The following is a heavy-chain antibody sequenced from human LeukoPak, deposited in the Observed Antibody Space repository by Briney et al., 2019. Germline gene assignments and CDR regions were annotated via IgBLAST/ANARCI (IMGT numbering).Heavy chain of an antibody. V-gene: IGHV1-46*01. CDR2: INPSGGST. Sequence: ASVKVSCKASGYTFTSYYMHWVRQAPGQGLEWMRIINPSGGSTSYAQKFQGRVTMTRDTSTSTVYMELSSLRSEDTAVYYCARDDLDGDTPFLWGQGTLVTVSS. J-gene: IGHJ4*02. CDR1: GYTFTSYY. D-gene: IGHD2-21*02. CDR3: ARDDLDGDTPFL.